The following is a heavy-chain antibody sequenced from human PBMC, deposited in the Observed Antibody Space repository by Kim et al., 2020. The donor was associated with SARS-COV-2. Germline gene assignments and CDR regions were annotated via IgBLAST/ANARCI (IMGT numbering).Heavy chain of an antibody. V-gene: IGHV5-51*01. CDR1: GYSFTSYW. CDR2: IYPGDSDT. CDR3: ARVPTPRWYSSSPSDDYYYGMDV. Sequence: GESLKISCKGSGYSFTSYWIGWVRQMPGKGLEWMGIIYPGDSDTRYSPSFQGQVTISADKSISTAYLQWSSLKASDTAMYYCARVPTPRWYSSSPSDDYYYGMDVWGQGTTVTVSS. J-gene: IGHJ6*02. D-gene: IGHD6-6*01.